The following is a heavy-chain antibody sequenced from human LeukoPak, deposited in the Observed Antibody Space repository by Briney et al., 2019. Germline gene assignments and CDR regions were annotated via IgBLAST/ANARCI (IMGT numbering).Heavy chain of an antibody. CDR3: AKESWRVPAARPTYYFDY. V-gene: IGHV3-23*01. CDR2: ISGSGGST. CDR1: GFTFSSYA. D-gene: IGHD2-2*01. J-gene: IGHJ4*02. Sequence: GGSLRLSCAASGFTFSSYAMSWVRQAPGKGLEWVSAISGSGGSTYYADSVKGRFTISRDNSKNTLYLQMTSLRAEDTAVYYCAKESWRVPAARPTYYFDYWGQGTLVTVSS.